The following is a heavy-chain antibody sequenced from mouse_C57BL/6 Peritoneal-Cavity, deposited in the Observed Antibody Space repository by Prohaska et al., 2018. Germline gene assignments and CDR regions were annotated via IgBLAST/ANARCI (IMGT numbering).Heavy chain of an antibody. CDR2: INPESRTI. J-gene: IGHJ4*01. CDR1: GIDFSRYW. Sequence: EVTLLQSGGRLVQPGGFLNLSCAASGIDFSRYWISWVRRAPGKGLEWIGEINPESRTINYAPSLKDKFIISRDNGKNTRYLQMSKVRAEDTALYYCARLLGDYWGQGTSVTVSS. D-gene: IGHD4-1*01. V-gene: IGHV4-1*01. CDR3: ARLLGDY.